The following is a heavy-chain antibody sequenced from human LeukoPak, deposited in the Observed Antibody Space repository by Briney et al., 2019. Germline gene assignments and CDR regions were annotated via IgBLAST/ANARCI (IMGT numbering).Heavy chain of an antibody. J-gene: IGHJ5*02. Sequence: SETLSPTCAVSGYSISSGYYWGWTRQPPGKGLEWIGSIYHSGNTYYNPSLKSRVTLSLDTSNNQLSLKLSSVTAADTAVYYCARSGVLYWIQTWGQGALVSVSS. D-gene: IGHD2-15*01. V-gene: IGHV4-38-2*01. CDR1: GYSISSGYY. CDR3: ARSGVLYWIQT. CDR2: IYHSGNT.